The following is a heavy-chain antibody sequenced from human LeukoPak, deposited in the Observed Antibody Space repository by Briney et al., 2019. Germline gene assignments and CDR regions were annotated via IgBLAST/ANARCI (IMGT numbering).Heavy chain of an antibody. J-gene: IGHJ4*02. CDR3: AKDLNYYDSSGYYVPGY. V-gene: IGHV3-21*01. D-gene: IGHD3-22*01. CDR1: GFTFSSYS. CDR2: ISSSSSYI. Sequence: GGSLRLSCAASGFTFSSYSMNWVRQAPGKGLEWVSSISSSSSYIYYADSVKGRFTISRDNSKNTLYLQMNSLRAEDTAVYYCAKDLNYYDSSGYYVPGYWGQGALVTVSS.